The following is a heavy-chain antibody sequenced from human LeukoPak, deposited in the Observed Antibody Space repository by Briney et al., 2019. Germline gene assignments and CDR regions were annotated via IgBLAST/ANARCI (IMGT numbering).Heavy chain of an antibody. V-gene: IGHV3-23*01. J-gene: IGHJ6*03. Sequence: PGGSLRLSCAASGFTFSSHAMSWVRQAPGQGLEWVSSISGSGGTTYHADSVKGRFSISRENSKNTLYLQLNSLRAEDTAVYYCAKGGSTSRVTTSRVVFGYYYYLDVWGKGTPVTVSS. CDR2: ISGSGGTT. D-gene: IGHD4-17*01. CDR1: GFTFSSHA. CDR3: AKGGSTSRVTTSRVVFGYYYYLDV.